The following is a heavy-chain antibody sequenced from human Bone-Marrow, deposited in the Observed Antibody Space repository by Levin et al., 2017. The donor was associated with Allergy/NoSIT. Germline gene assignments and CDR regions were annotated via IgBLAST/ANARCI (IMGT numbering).Heavy chain of an antibody. D-gene: IGHD3-16*02. V-gene: IGHV3-30*18. CDR3: AKGYTNSWSAAEY. Sequence: AGGSLRLSCVASEFIFSNYGMHWVRQAPGKGLEWVALVSHDGSTKYYADSVKGRFTIYRDNSKNTLYLQMNSLRSDDTSVYYCAKGYTNSWSAAEYWGQGALVTVAS. CDR2: VSHDGSTK. J-gene: IGHJ4*02. CDR1: EFIFSNYG.